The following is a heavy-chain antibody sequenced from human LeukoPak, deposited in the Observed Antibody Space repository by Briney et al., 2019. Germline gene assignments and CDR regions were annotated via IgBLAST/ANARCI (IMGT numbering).Heavy chain of an antibody. J-gene: IGHJ3*02. CDR3: ARVMNYYDSSGYVDAFDI. V-gene: IGHV1-46*01. Sequence: ASVKVSCKASGYTFTSYYMHWVRQAPGQGLEWMGLINPSGGSTSYAQQFQGRVTMTRDTSTSTVYMELSSLRSEDTAVYYCARVMNYYDSSGYVDAFDIWGQGTMVTVSS. CDR1: GYTFTSYY. D-gene: IGHD3-22*01. CDR2: INPSGGST.